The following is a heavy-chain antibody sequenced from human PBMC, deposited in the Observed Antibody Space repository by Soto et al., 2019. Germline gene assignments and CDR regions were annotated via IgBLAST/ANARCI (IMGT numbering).Heavy chain of an antibody. Sequence: GGSLRLSCTASGFTFSNYVMSWVRQAPGRGLEWVSAISGSGTSTSYADSVKGRSIISRDNSKNTLYLQLNSLKVEDTAVYFCARDYSSYGPFDYWGQGTLVTVSS. J-gene: IGHJ4*02. CDR2: ISGSGTST. CDR1: GFTFSNYV. V-gene: IGHV3-23*01. CDR3: ARDYSSYGPFDY. D-gene: IGHD5-18*01.